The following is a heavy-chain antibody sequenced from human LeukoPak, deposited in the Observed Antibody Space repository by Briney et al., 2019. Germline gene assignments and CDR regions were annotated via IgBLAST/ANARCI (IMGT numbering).Heavy chain of an antibody. CDR2: ISGSGGST. CDR3: AKDRYSSSWNYYFDY. J-gene: IGHJ4*02. Sequence: GGSLRLSCAASGFTFSSYAMSWVRQAPGKGLEWVSAISGSGGSTYYADSVKGRFTISRDNSKNTLYLQMNSLRAEDTAVYYCAKDRYSSSWNYYFDYWGQGTLVTVSS. D-gene: IGHD6-13*01. CDR1: GFTFSSYA. V-gene: IGHV3-23*01.